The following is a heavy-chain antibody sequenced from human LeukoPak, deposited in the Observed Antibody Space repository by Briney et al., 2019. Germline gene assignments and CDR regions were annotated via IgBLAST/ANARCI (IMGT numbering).Heavy chain of an antibody. D-gene: IGHD3-16*02. V-gene: IGHV1-2*02. CDR2: INPNSGGT. Sequence: GASVKVSCKASGYTFTGYYMHWVRQAPGQGLEWMGWINPNSGGTNYAQKFQGRVTMTRDTSISTAYMELSRLRSDDTAVYYCARGYVWGSYRLGYWGQGTLVTASS. CDR3: ARGYVWGSYRLGY. J-gene: IGHJ4*02. CDR1: GYTFTGYY.